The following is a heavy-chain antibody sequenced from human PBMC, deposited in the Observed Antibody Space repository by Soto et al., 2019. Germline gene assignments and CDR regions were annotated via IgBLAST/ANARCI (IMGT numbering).Heavy chain of an antibody. CDR3: AKDVHYDIVTGIEYFDR. V-gene: IGHV3-23*01. Sequence: EVQLLESGGGLVQPGGSLKISCAVSGFTFSSYAMSWVRQAPGKGLEWVSGISGTGRVTNYAETVKGRFTISRDNPKNTLYLEMKSLRAEDTAVYYCAKDVHYDIVTGIEYFDRWGQGTLVTVSS. CDR1: GFTFSSYA. J-gene: IGHJ1*01. D-gene: IGHD3-9*01. CDR2: ISGTGRVT.